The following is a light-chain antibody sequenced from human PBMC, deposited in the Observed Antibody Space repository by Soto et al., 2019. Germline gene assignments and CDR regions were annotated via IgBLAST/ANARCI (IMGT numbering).Light chain of an antibody. CDR1: QTVGRNY. Sequence: EIVLTQSPGSLSLFPGERATLYCRASQTVGRNYLAWFQQKPGQAPRLLIYDASTRATGIPDKFGGSGSGTDFTLTISRLEPEDFAVYYCQQYVNSPITFGQGTRLEIK. V-gene: IGKV3-20*01. CDR2: DAS. J-gene: IGKJ5*01. CDR3: QQYVNSPIT.